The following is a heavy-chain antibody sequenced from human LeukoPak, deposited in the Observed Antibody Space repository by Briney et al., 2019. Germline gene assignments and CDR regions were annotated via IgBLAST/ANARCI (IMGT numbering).Heavy chain of an antibody. CDR2: IYDSGST. V-gene: IGHV4-31*03. CDR1: GGSISSGGYY. Sequence: PSETLSLTCTVSGGSISSGGYYWSWIRQHPGKGLEWIGYIYDSGSTYYNPSLKSRVTISVDTSKNQFSLKLSSVTAADTTVYYCARGVAAAGTPPRRYYYHYMDVRGKGTTVTVSS. J-gene: IGHJ6*03. CDR3: ARGVAAAGTPPRRYYYHYMDV. D-gene: IGHD6-13*01.